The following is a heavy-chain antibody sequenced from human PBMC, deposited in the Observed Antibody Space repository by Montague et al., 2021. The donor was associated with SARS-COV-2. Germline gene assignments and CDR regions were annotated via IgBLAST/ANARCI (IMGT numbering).Heavy chain of an antibody. CDR3: ARGVGKISLRYFDS. CDR2: IYYSGTT. V-gene: IGHV4-31*03. Sequence: TLSLTCTVSGGSIRSSGYYWTWIRQHPGKGLESIGYIYYSGTTYYNPSLESRLSISVHTSKNQFSLKLSSVTAADSAVYYCARGVGKISLRYFDSWGQGTPVTVSS. J-gene: IGHJ4*02. D-gene: IGHD3-16*02. CDR1: GGSIRSSGYY.